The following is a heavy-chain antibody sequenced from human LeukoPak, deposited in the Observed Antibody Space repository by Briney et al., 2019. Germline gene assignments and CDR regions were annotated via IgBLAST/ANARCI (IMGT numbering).Heavy chain of an antibody. CDR2: INPNSGGT. D-gene: IGHD3-22*01. Sequence: ASVKLSCTASGSTFTGYYMHWVRQAPRQGLEWMGWINPNSGGTNYAQKFQGRVTMTRDTSISTAYMELSRLRSDDTAVYYCARAQYYYDSSGYADAFDIWGQGTMVTVSS. J-gene: IGHJ3*02. CDR1: GSTFTGYY. V-gene: IGHV1-2*02. CDR3: ARAQYYYDSSGYADAFDI.